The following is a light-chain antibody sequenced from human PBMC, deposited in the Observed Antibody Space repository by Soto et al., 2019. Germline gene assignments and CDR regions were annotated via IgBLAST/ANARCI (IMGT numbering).Light chain of an antibody. CDR3: NSYTSTSTPYI. V-gene: IGLV2-14*01. CDR1: SSDVGGFRY. Sequence: QSALTQPASVSGSPGQSITISCTGTSSDVGGFRYVSWFQQHPGKAPKLIIYEVSYRPSGVSNRFSGSKSGNTASLTISGLQAEDEADYYCNSYTSTSTPYIFGTGTELTVL. CDR2: EVS. J-gene: IGLJ1*01.